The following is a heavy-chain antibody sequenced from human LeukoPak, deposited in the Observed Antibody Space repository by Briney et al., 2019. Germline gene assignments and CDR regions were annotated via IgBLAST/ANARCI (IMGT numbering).Heavy chain of an antibody. CDR2: ITSGSSYI. J-gene: IGHJ6*03. CDR3: ARDPYSGSYGNYYYYFMDV. V-gene: IGHV3-21*01. Sequence: GGSLRLSCAASGFTFSSYNMNWVRQAPGKGLEWFSSITSGSSYIYYADSVKGRFTISRDNAKNSLYLQMNSLRAEDTAVYYCARDPYSGSYGNYYYYFMDVWGKGTTVTVSS. CDR1: GFTFSSYN. D-gene: IGHD1-26*01.